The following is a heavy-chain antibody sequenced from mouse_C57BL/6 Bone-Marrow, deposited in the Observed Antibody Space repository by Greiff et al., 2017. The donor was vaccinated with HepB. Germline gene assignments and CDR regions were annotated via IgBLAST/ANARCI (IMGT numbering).Heavy chain of an antibody. J-gene: IGHJ1*03. CDR1: GFNIKDYY. CDR3: TQIYYGNYGYFDV. D-gene: IGHD2-1*01. CDR2: IDPEDGDT. V-gene: IGHV14-1*01. Sequence: VQLQQSGAELVRPGASVKLSCTASGFNIKDYYMHWVKQRPEQGLEWIGRIDPEDGDTEYAPKFQGKATMTADTSSNTAYLQLSSLTSEDTAVYYCTQIYYGNYGYFDVWGTGTTVTVSS.